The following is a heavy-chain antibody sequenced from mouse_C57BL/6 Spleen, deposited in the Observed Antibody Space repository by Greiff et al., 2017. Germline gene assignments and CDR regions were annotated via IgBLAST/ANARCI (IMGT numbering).Heavy chain of an antibody. CDR3: ARREIYYARDD. V-gene: IGHV1-64*01. CDR1: GYTFTSYW. CDR2: IHPNSGST. J-gene: IGHJ4*01. Sequence: QVQLQQPGAELVKPGASVKLSCKASGYTFTSYWMHWVKQRPGQGLEWIGMIHPNSGSTNYNEKFKSKATLTVDKSSSTAYMQLSSLTSEDSAVYYCARREIYYARDDWGQGTSVTVSS.